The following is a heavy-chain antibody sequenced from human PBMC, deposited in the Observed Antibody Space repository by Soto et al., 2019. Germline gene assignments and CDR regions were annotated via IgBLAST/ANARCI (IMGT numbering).Heavy chain of an antibody. D-gene: IGHD4-17*01. CDR1: GFTFSSYA. Sequence: QVQLVESGGRVVQPGRSLRLSCAASGFTFSSYAMHWVRQAPGKGLEWVAVISYDGSNKYYADSVKGRFTISRDNSKNTLYLQMNSLRAEDTAVYYCARDLPSDGTTVTTIFDYWGQGTLVTVSS. V-gene: IGHV3-30-3*01. CDR3: ARDLPSDGTTVTTIFDY. CDR2: ISYDGSNK. J-gene: IGHJ4*02.